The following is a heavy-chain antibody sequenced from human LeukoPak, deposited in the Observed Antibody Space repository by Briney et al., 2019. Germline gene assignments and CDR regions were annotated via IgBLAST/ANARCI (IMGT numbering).Heavy chain of an antibody. CDR3: AREQLVLGLDAFDI. V-gene: IGHV3-30-3*01. Sequence: GGSLRLSCAASGFTFSSYAMHWVRQAPGKGLEWVAVISYDGSNKYYADSVKGRFTISRDNSKNTLYLQMNSLRAGDTAVYYCAREQLVLGLDAFDIWGQGTMVTVSS. D-gene: IGHD6-13*01. CDR2: ISYDGSNK. J-gene: IGHJ3*02. CDR1: GFTFSSYA.